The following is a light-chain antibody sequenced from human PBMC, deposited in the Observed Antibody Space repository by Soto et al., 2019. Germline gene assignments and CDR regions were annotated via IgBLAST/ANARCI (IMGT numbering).Light chain of an antibody. CDR3: GAWDSSLMGVV. CDR1: SSNIGNNY. Sequence: QSVLTQPPSVSTAPGQKVTISCSGSSSNIGNNYVSWYQQLPGTAPKLLIYDNNKRPSGIPDRFSGSKSGTSATLDITALQTGDEADYYCGAWDSSLMGVVFGGGTKLT. J-gene: IGLJ2*01. V-gene: IGLV1-51*01. CDR2: DNN.